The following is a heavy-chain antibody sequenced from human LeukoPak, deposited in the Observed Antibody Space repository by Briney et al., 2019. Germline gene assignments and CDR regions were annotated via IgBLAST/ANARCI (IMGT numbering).Heavy chain of an antibody. CDR1: GGSISSYY. Sequence: SQTLSLTCTVSGGSISSYYWSWIRQPPGKGLEWIGYIYYSGSTNYNPSLKSRVTISVDTSKNQFSLKLSSVTAADTAVYYCARGLDRYYFDSWGQGTLVTVSS. CDR2: IYYSGST. J-gene: IGHJ4*02. CDR3: ARGLDRYYFDS. D-gene: IGHD1-14*01. V-gene: IGHV4-59*01.